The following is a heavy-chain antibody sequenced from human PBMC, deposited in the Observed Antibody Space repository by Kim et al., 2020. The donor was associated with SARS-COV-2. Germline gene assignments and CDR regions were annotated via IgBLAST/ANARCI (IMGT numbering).Heavy chain of an antibody. D-gene: IGHD2-2*01. J-gene: IGHJ6*02. CDR2: FDPEDGET. CDR1: GYTLTELS. CDR3: ATSRGTDIVVVPAAMRHYYGMDV. V-gene: IGHV1-24*01. Sequence: ASVKVSCKVSGYTLTELSMHWVRQAPGKGLEWMGGFDPEDGETIYAQKFQGRVTMTEDTSTDTAYMELSSLRSEDTAVYYCATSRGTDIVVVPAAMRHYYGMDVWGQGTTVTVSS.